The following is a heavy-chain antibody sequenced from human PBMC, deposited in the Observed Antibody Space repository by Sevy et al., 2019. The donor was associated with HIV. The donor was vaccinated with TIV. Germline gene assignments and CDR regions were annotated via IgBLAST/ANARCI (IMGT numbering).Heavy chain of an antibody. V-gene: IGHV3-11*06. D-gene: IGHD6-13*01. Sequence: GGSLRLSCAASGFTFSDYYMTWLRQAPGKGLEWVSDISSGSTYINYADSVKGRFTISRDNAKNSLYLQMNSLRAEDTAVYYCAKDSRVYSSSHFDYWGQRTLVTVSS. CDR2: ISSGSTYI. CDR3: AKDSRVYSSSHFDY. CDR1: GFTFSDYY. J-gene: IGHJ4*02.